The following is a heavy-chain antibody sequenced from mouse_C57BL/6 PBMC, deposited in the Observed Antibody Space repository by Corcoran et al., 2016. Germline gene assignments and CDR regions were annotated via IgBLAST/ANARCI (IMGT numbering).Heavy chain of an antibody. CDR1: GYTFTDYY. CDR2: INPNNGGT. J-gene: IGHJ2*01. Sequence: EVQLQQSGPELVKPGASVKISCKASGYTFTDYYMNWVKQSHGKSLEWIGDINPNNGGTSYNQKFKGKATLTVDKSSSTAYMELRSLTSEDSAVYYCASWDYGNYGFDYWGQGTTLTVSS. D-gene: IGHD2-1*01. V-gene: IGHV1-26*01. CDR3: ASWDYGNYGFDY.